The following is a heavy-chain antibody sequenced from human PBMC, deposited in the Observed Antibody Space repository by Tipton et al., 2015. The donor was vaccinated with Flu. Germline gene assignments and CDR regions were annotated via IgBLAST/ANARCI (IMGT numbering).Heavy chain of an antibody. V-gene: IGHV1-8*01. CDR3: ASVPTNSGSCNDGVWAFDI. Sequence: QVQLVQSGAEVKKPGASVKVSCKASGYTFTRYDINWVRQATGQGLEWMGWMNPNSGNTGYAQKFQGRVTMTRNTSISTAYMELSSLSSEETAVYYCASVPTNSGSCNDGVWAFDIWGQGTMVTVSS. CDR2: MNPNSGNT. CDR1: GYTFTRYD. D-gene: IGHD1-26*01. J-gene: IGHJ3*02.